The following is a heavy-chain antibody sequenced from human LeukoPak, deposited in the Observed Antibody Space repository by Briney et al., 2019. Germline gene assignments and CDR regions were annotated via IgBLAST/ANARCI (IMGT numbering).Heavy chain of an antibody. Sequence: GFSVKVSCKASGGTFSSYAISWVRQAPGQGLEWMGRIIPILGIANYAQKFQGRVTITADKSTSTAYMELSSLRSEDTAVYYCARAGGSKHYYDSSGYYRPFDYWGQGTLVTVSS. V-gene: IGHV1-69*04. CDR1: GGTFSSYA. D-gene: IGHD3-22*01. J-gene: IGHJ4*02. CDR3: ARAGGSKHYYDSSGYYRPFDY. CDR2: IIPILGIA.